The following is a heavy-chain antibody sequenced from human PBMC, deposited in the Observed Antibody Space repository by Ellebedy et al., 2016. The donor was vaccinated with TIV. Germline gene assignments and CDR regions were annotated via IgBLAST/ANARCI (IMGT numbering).Heavy chain of an antibody. V-gene: IGHV4-59*01. D-gene: IGHD5-18*01. CDR3: AREQSGYSYGSPVFYGMDV. CDR1: GGSISTYY. CDR2: VYHSGSI. Sequence: MPSETLSLTCTVSGGSISTYYWSWIRQPPGKGLEWIGNVYHSGSINYNPSLKSRVTISVDTSKTQFSLRLSSVTAADTAVYYCAREQSGYSYGSPVFYGMDVWGQGTTVTVSS. J-gene: IGHJ6*02.